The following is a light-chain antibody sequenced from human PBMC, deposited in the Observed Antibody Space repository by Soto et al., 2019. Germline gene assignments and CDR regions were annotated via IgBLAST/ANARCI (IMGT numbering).Light chain of an antibody. CDR1: QSVRND. CDR3: QQRTNLPPS. J-gene: IGKJ4*01. Sequence: EIVLTQSPATLSLSPGERATLSCRASQSVRNDLVWYHQKPGQAPRVLIYSASNRATGIPARFSGSGSGTAITLTSSSLEPEDFAVYYCQQRTNLPPSFGGGTKVEMK. V-gene: IGKV3-11*01. CDR2: SAS.